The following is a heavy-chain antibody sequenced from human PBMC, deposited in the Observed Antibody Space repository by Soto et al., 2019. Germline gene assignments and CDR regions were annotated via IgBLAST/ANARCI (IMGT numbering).Heavy chain of an antibody. CDR3: ARDHYDSSGYDY. CDR1: GGSISSGGYY. V-gene: IGHV4-31*03. CDR2: IYYSGST. Sequence: RSLTCTVSGGSISSGGYYWSWIRQHPGKGLEWIGYIYYSGSTCYNPSLKSRVTISVDTSKNQFSLKLSSVTAADTAVYYCARDHYDSSGYDYWGQGTLVTVSS. J-gene: IGHJ4*02. D-gene: IGHD3-22*01.